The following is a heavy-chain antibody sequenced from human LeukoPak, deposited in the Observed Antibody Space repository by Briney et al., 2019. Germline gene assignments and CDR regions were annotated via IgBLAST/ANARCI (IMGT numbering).Heavy chain of an antibody. Sequence: GGSLRLSCAASGLTFSSYAMSLVRQAPGKGLEWVSAISSSGGSTYYADSVKGRFTISRDNSKNTLYLQMDSLRAEDTAVYYCARDSYYYDSSGYYYWFDPWGQGTLVTVSS. CDR2: ISSSGGST. CDR3: ARDSYYYDSSGYYYWFDP. CDR1: GLTFSSYA. J-gene: IGHJ5*02. V-gene: IGHV3-23*01. D-gene: IGHD3-22*01.